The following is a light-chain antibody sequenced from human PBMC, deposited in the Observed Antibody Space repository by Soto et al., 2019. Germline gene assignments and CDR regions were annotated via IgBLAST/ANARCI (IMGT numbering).Light chain of an antibody. Sequence: QSALTQPASVSGSPGQSITISCTGTSSDVGAYDYVSWYQQHPGRAPKLIIYEVHNRPSGVSNRFSGSKSGSTGSLTISGLQAEDEADYYCSSYRSTITFYVFGTGTKVTVL. CDR1: SSDVGAYDY. CDR3: SSYRSTITFYV. V-gene: IGLV2-14*01. J-gene: IGLJ1*01. CDR2: EVH.